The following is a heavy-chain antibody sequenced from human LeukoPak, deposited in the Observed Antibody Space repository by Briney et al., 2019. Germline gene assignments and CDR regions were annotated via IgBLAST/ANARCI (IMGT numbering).Heavy chain of an antibody. V-gene: IGHV1-69*04. CDR3: ARGYYGSGASDD. Sequence: GASVEVSCKASGGTFSSYAISWVRQAPGQGLEWMGRIIPILGIANYAQKFQGRVTITADRSTSTAYMELSSLRSEDTAVYYCARGYYGSGASDDWGQGTLVTVSS. CDR2: IIPILGIA. D-gene: IGHD3-10*01. J-gene: IGHJ4*02. CDR1: GGTFSSYA.